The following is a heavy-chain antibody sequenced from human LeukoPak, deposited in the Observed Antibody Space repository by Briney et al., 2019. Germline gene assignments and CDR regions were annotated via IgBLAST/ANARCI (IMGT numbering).Heavy chain of an antibody. CDR2: ISSSSNYI. Sequence: PGGSLRLSCAASGFTSSIYSMSWVRQAPGQGLEWVSSISSSSNYIYYADSVKGRFTISRDDAENSLYLQMHSLRAEDTAVYYRARGPEVITFSRTDYWGQGTLVTVSS. CDR1: GFTSSIYS. V-gene: IGHV3-21*01. CDR3: ARGPEVITFSRTDY. J-gene: IGHJ4*02.